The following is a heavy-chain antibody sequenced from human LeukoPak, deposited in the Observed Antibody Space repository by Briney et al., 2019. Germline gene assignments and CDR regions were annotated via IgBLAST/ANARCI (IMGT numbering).Heavy chain of an antibody. CDR3: ARDSRYDILTGYYGY. D-gene: IGHD3-9*01. CDR2: INPNSGGT. Sequence: ASVKVSCKASGYTFTGYYMHWVRQAPGQGLEWMGWINPNSGGTNCAQKFQGRVTMTRDTSISTAYTELSRLRSDDTAVYYCARDSRYDILTGYYGYWGQGTLVTVSS. CDR1: GYTFTGYY. V-gene: IGHV1-2*02. J-gene: IGHJ4*02.